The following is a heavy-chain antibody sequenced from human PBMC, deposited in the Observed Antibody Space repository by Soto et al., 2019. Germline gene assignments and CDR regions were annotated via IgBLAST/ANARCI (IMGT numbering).Heavy chain of an antibody. CDR3: ARDKVVSSSYYYYGMDV. CDR1: GYTFTSYG. Sequence: ASVKVSCKASGYTFTSYGISWVRQAPGQGLEWKGWISAYNGNTNYAQKLQGRVTMTTDTSTSTAYIELRSLRSDDTAVYYCARDKVVSSSYYYYGMDVWGQATTVTVSS. V-gene: IGHV1-18*04. J-gene: IGHJ6*02. CDR2: ISAYNGNT. D-gene: IGHD6-6*01.